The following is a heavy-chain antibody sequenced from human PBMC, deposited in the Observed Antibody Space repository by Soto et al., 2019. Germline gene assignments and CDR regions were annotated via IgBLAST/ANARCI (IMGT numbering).Heavy chain of an antibody. Sequence: QVQLQESGPGLVKPSETLSLTCTVSGGSISSYYWSWIRQPPGKGLEWIGYIYYSGSTNYNPSLKSRVTISVDTSKNQFSLKLSSVTAADTAVYYCARSDTAMDYYYYGMDVWGQGTTVTVSS. J-gene: IGHJ6*02. V-gene: IGHV4-59*01. CDR2: IYYSGST. D-gene: IGHD5-18*01. CDR3: ARSDTAMDYYYYGMDV. CDR1: GGSISSYY.